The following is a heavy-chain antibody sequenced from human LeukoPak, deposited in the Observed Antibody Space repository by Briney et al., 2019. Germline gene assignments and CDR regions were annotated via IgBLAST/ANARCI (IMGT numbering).Heavy chain of an antibody. V-gene: IGHV4-59*01. D-gene: IGHD2-21*02. CDR1: GGSISSYY. CDR2: IYYSGST. CDR3: ARSTEGTVNFDY. Sequence: PSETLSLTCTVSGGSISSYYWSWIRQPPGKGLEWIGYIYYSGSTNYNPSLKSRVTISVDTSKNQFSLKLSSVTAADTAVYYCARSTEGTVNFDYWGQGTLVTVSS. J-gene: IGHJ4*02.